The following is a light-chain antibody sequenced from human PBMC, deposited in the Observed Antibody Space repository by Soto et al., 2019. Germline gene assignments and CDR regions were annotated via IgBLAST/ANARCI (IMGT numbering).Light chain of an antibody. CDR2: DVS. CDR1: SSDVGGYNY. CDR3: SSYTSSSTL. V-gene: IGLV2-14*01. Sequence: SALPQAASVSGSPGQSITISCTGTSSDVGGYNYVSWYQQHPGKAPKLMIYDVSNRPSGVSNRFSGSKSGNTASLTISGLQAEDEADYYCSSYTSSSTLFGGGTKVTVL. J-gene: IGLJ2*01.